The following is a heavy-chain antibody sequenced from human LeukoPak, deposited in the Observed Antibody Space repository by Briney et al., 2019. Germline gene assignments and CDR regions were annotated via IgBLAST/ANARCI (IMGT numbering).Heavy chain of an antibody. J-gene: IGHJ4*02. V-gene: IGHV4-34*01. Sequence: SETLSLTCAVYGGSFSGYYWSWIRQPPGTGLEWIGESDHCGSTNYNPSLKSRVTISVDTSKNQFSLTLTSVTVADTAVYYCARGGATFSVGGVIVAYYFDFWGQGTLVTVSS. CDR3: ARGGATFSVGGVIVAYYFDF. CDR1: GGSFSGYY. CDR2: SDHCGST. D-gene: IGHD3-16*02.